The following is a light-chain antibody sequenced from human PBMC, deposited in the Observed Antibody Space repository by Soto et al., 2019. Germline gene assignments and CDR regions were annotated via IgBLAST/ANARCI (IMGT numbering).Light chain of an antibody. V-gene: IGKV3-20*01. Sequence: EIVLTQSPGTLSLSPGERATLSCRASQSGSSSYLAWYQHKPGQAPRLLIYGASSRATGIPDRFRGSGSWAAFTLTISRLETEDLAVYYCQQYGSSPRYTFGPRTKVDSK. J-gene: IGKJ3*01. CDR1: QSGSSSY. CDR3: QQYGSSPRYT. CDR2: GAS.